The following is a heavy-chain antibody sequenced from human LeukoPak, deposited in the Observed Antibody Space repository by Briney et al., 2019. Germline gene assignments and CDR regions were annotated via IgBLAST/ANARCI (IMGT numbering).Heavy chain of an antibody. CDR3: AREGLYSYGPFDY. V-gene: IGHV3-30*19. Sequence: GGSLRLSCAASGFTFSSYGIHWVRQAPGKGLEWVAVISYDGSNKYYADSVKGRFTISRDNSKNTLYLQMNSLRAEDTAVYYCAREGLYSYGPFDYWGQGTLVTVSS. CDR1: GFTFSSYG. D-gene: IGHD5-18*01. J-gene: IGHJ4*02. CDR2: ISYDGSNK.